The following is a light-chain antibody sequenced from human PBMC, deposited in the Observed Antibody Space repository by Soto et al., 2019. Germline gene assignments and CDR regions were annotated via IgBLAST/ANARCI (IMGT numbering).Light chain of an antibody. CDR1: QDISNY. CDR3: QKYNSAPLT. V-gene: IGKV1-33*01. Sequence: DIQMTQSPSSLSASVGDRVSITCQASQDISNYLSWYQLRPGTAPKLLIYDASDLETGVPSRFSGSGSGTDFTLTISSLQPEDVAAYYCQKYNSAPLTFGGGTKVEIK. J-gene: IGKJ4*01. CDR2: DAS.